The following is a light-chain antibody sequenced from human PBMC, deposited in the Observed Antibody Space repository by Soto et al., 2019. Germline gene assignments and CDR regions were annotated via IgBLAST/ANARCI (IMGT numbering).Light chain of an antibody. Sequence: DVQMTQSPSYLSAFVGDRVTITCRASQGIAPYLAWFQQKPGKVPKLLIYATSTLQSGVPSRFSGSGSGTDFTLTISSLQPEDVATYYCKKYNTAPLTFGGGTKVEIK. CDR3: KKYNTAPLT. CDR1: QGIAPY. J-gene: IGKJ4*01. CDR2: ATS. V-gene: IGKV1-27*01.